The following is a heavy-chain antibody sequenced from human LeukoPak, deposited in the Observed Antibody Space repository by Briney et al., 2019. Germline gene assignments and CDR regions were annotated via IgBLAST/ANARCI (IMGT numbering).Heavy chain of an antibody. CDR3: ARHNNYEYGSGSYPLDY. D-gene: IGHD3-10*01. V-gene: IGHV4-59*08. CDR2: IYYSGST. Sequence: PSETLSLTCTVSGGSISSYYWSWIRQPPGKGLEWIGYIYYSGSTNYNPSLKSRVTISVDTSKNQFSLKPSSVTAADTAVYYCARHNNYEYGSGSYPLDYWGQGTLVTVSS. J-gene: IGHJ4*02. CDR1: GGSISSYY.